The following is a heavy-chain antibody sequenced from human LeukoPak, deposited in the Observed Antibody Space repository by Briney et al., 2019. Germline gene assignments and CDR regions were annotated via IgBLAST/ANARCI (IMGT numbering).Heavy chain of an antibody. CDR1: GFTFSSYS. CDR3: ARATVTTASFDY. V-gene: IGHV3-21*01. CDR2: ISSSSSYI. J-gene: IGHJ4*02. D-gene: IGHD4-17*01. Sequence: GGSLRLSCAASGFTFSSYSMNWVRQAPGKGLEWASSISSSSSYIYYADSVKGRFTISRDNSKNTLYLQMNSLRAEDTAVYYCARATVTTASFDYWGQGTLVTVSS.